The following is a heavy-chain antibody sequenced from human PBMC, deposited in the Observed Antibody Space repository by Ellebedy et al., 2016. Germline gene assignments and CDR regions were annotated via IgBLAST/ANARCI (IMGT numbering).Heavy chain of an antibody. CDR2: IYYTGIT. V-gene: IGHV4-59*01. CDR3: ARTARVPDM. D-gene: IGHD4/OR15-4a*01. J-gene: IGHJ3*02. CDR1: DDSIPDNY. Sequence: SEILSLTCIVSDDSIPDNYWSWIRQPPGKEPDYIGYIYYTGITNYNPSLMGRATISIDTSTKQLSLKLTSVTAADTAVYFRARTARVPDMWGQGTLVTVSS.